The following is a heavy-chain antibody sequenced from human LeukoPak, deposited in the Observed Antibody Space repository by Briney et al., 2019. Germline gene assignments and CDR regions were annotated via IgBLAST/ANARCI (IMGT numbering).Heavy chain of an antibody. J-gene: IGHJ4*02. Sequence: GGSLRLSCAASGFTFSSYAMSWVRQAPGKGLEWVSAISGSGGSTYYADSVKGRFTISRDNSKNTLYLQMNSLRAEDTAVYYCAKRPNTYSGSHYDFDYWGQGTLVTVSS. CDR2: ISGSGGST. CDR1: GFTFSSYA. V-gene: IGHV3-23*01. CDR3: AKRPNTYSGSHYDFDY. D-gene: IGHD1-26*01.